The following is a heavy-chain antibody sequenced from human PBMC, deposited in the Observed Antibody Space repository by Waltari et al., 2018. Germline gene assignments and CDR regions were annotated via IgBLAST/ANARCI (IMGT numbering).Heavy chain of an antibody. Sequence: EVQLLESGGGLVQPGGSLRLSWEASGFPFPNYAMNWVRQAPGKGTEWVSAISGSGESTYYADSVKGRFSISRDNPKNTLYLQMSSLRAEDTAVYYCAKGTNMVITHSYFDCWGQGILVTVSS. CDR2: ISGSGEST. J-gene: IGHJ4*02. CDR3: AKGTNMVITHSYFDC. V-gene: IGHV3-23*01. CDR1: GFPFPNYA. D-gene: IGHD2-21*01.